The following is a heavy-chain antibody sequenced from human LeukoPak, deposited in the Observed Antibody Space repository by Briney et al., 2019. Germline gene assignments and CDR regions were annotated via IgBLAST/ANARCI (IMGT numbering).Heavy chain of an antibody. V-gene: IGHV4-39*07. Sequence: SETLSLTCTVSGGSISSSSYYWGWIRQPPGKGLEWIGSIYYSGSTYYNPSLKSRVTISVDTSKNQFSLKLSSVTAADTAVYYCARDRDDFWSGYYSDYWGQGTLVTVSS. CDR2: IYYSGST. J-gene: IGHJ4*02. CDR3: ARDRDDFWSGYYSDY. CDR1: GGSISSSSYY. D-gene: IGHD3-3*01.